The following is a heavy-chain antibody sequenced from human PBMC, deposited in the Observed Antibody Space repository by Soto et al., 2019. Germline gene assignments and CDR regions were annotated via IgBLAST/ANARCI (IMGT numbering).Heavy chain of an antibody. D-gene: IGHD1-20*01. CDR1: GGPINSGEYY. Sequence: QVQLQESGPGLVKPSQTLSLTCTVSGGPINSGEYYWSWIRQPPGKGLEWLGYIYYSGSTYYNPSLKSRVSISMDNPKSQFSLNLTSVTAADTAVYYCARDTRYNWNYFAYWGQGILVAVSS. J-gene: IGHJ4*02. CDR3: ARDTRYNWNYFAY. V-gene: IGHV4-30-4*01. CDR2: IYYSGST.